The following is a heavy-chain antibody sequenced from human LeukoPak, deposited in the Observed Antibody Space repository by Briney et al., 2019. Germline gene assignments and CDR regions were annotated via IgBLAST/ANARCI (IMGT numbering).Heavy chain of an antibody. V-gene: IGHV4-38-2*01. CDR1: GYSISSGYY. D-gene: IGHD2-15*01. CDR3: ARRGGNIDY. J-gene: IGHJ4*02. CDR2: IYHSGST. Sequence: PSETLSLTCAVSGYSISSGYYWGWIRQPPGKGLEWIGSIYHSGSTYYNPSLKSRVTISVDTSKNRFSLKLSSVTAADTAVYYCARRGGNIDYWGQGTLVTVSS.